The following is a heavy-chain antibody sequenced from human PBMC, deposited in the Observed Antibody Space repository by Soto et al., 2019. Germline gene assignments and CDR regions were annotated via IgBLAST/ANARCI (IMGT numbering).Heavy chain of an antibody. CDR1: GFTFGDYA. CDR3: AKSPGMYYYDSSGYYHYDY. D-gene: IGHD3-22*01. Sequence: GGSLRLSCTASGFTFGDYAMNWVRQAPGKGLEWVSAISGSGVSTYYADSVKGRFTISRDNSKNTLYLQMNSLRAEDTAVYYCAKSPGMYYYDSSGYYHYDYWGQGTLVTVSS. V-gene: IGHV3-23*01. J-gene: IGHJ4*02. CDR2: ISGSGVST.